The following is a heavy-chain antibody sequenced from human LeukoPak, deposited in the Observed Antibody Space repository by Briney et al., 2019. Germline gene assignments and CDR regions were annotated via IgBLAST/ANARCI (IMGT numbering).Heavy chain of an antibody. D-gene: IGHD3-22*01. Sequence: GRSLRLSCAASGFTFSSYGMHWVRQAPGKGLEWVAVISYDGSNKYYADSVKGRFTISRDNSKNTLYLQMNSLRAEDTAVYYCAKDRDDSSGLFDYWGQGTLVTVSS. CDR2: ISYDGSNK. J-gene: IGHJ4*02. CDR3: AKDRDDSSGLFDY. V-gene: IGHV3-30*18. CDR1: GFTFSSYG.